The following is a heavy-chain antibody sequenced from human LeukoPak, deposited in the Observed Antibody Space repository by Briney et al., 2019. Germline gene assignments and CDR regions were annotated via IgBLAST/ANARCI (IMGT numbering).Heavy chain of an antibody. CDR3: ARVPFGADSYYYYFGMDV. J-gene: IGHJ6*02. V-gene: IGHV4-4*02. Sequence: SETLCLTCAVSGGPNSSSNWWSWVRQPPGKWLEWIEEVYQTGGTKYNPSPKSRVTNLVDTSKNQFSLKLASVTGADTAVYYCARVPFGADSYYYYFGMDVWGQGTPVTVSS. CDR2: VYQTGGT. CDR1: GGPNSSSNW. D-gene: IGHD2-21*02.